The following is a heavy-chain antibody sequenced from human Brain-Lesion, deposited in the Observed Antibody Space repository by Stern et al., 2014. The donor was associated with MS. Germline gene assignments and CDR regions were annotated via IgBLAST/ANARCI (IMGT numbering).Heavy chain of an antibody. D-gene: IGHD2-2*01. CDR1: GGSISSGGYY. V-gene: IGHV4-61*02. Sequence: QVQLQESGPGLVKPSQTLSLSCTVSGGSISSGGYYWSWIRQPAGKGLEWIGRIFNSGSPIYTPPLKIRVPISIDTPKNHFSLRLNSMTAADTAVYYCARGRVVPGFQYYATDVWGQGTTVIVSS. CDR3: ARGRVVPGFQYYATDV. CDR2: IFNSGSP. J-gene: IGHJ6*02.